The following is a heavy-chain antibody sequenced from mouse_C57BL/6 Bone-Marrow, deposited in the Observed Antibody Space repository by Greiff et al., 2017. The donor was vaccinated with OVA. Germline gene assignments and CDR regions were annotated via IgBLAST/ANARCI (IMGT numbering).Heavy chain of an antibody. V-gene: IGHV5-4*03. CDR2: ISDGGSYT. CDR1: GFTFSSYA. Sequence: EVKLVESGGGLVKPGGSLKLSCAASGFTFSSYAMSWVRQTPEKRLEWVATISDGGSYTYYPDNVKGRFTISRDNAKNNLYLQMSHLKSEDTAMYYCARVGYSYAIDYWGQGTSVTVSS. D-gene: IGHD2-12*01. J-gene: IGHJ4*01. CDR3: ARVGYSYAIDY.